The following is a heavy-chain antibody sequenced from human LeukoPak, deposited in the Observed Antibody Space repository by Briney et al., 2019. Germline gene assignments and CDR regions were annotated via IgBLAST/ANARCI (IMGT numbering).Heavy chain of an antibody. J-gene: IGHJ5*02. CDR2: INHSGST. CDR1: GGSFSGYY. V-gene: IGHV4-34*01. D-gene: IGHD2-15*01. Sequence: SETLSLTCAVYGGSFSGYYWSWIRQPPGKGLEWIGEINHSGSTNYNPSLKSRVTISVDTSKNQFSLKLSSVTAADTAVYYCARDRGGYCSGGSCYSYTNWFDPWGQGTLVTVSS. CDR3: ARDRGGYCSGGSCYSYTNWFDP.